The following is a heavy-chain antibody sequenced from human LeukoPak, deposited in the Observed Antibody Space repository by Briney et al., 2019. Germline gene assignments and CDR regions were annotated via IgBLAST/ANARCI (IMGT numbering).Heavy chain of an antibody. CDR1: EYTFTGYY. Sequence: GSSLKVACKASEYTFTGYYLHWVRQAPGQGLEWMGWIYPKTGGTSYAQKFQGRVTMTRDTSISTAYMELIGLRSDDTAVYYCAGPWDQVGFDPWGQGTLVSVSS. J-gene: IGHJ5*02. CDR2: IYPKTGGT. D-gene: IGHD1-26*01. CDR3: AGPWDQVGFDP. V-gene: IGHV1-2*02.